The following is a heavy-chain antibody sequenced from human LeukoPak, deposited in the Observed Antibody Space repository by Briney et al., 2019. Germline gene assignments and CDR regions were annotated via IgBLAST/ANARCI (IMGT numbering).Heavy chain of an antibody. CDR2: IYPGDSDT. CDR1: GYSLSSYW. V-gene: IGHV5-51*01. J-gene: IGHJ4*02. D-gene: IGHD2-21*02. CDR3: ARGIVVVTAIIEPYFDY. Sequence: GESLKISCSGSGYSLSSYWIAWVRQMPGKGLECMGIIYPGDSDTRYSPSFQGQVTISADKSISTAYLQWSSLKASDTAMYYCARGIVVVTAIIEPYFDYWGQGTLVTVSS.